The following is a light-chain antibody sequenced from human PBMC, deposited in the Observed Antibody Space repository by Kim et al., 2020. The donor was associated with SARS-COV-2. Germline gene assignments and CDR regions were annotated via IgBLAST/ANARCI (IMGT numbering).Light chain of an antibody. CDR3: QQYNAWPQT. V-gene: IGKV3-15*01. J-gene: IGKJ1*01. Sequence: EIVMTQSPATLSVSPGERATLSCRASQSVWTTLAWYQQKPGQAPRLLIFAASTRATGIPARFSGSGSGTEFTLTISSLQSEDFAVYYCQQYNAWPQTFGRGTKVDIK. CDR1: QSVWTT. CDR2: AAS.